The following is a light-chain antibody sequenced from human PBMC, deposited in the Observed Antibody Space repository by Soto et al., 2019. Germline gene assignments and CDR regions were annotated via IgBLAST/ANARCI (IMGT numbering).Light chain of an antibody. CDR1: QGVSTSH. CDR2: GAS. CDR3: QQYGNSRGT. Sequence: MTQSQTTLSVSPGDRATLSCRASQGVSTSHLAWYQQKPGQAPRLLIYGASSRATGIPDRFSGSGSGTDFTLTISGLEPEDFAVYYCQQYGNSRGTFGQGTKVDIK. J-gene: IGKJ1*01. V-gene: IGKV3-20*01.